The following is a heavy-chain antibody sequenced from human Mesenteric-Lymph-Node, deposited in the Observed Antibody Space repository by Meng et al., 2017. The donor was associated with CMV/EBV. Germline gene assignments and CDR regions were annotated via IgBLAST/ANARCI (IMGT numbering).Heavy chain of an antibody. D-gene: IGHD3-3*01. Sequence: GGSLRLSCAASGFTFSSSWMHWVCQAPEKGLEWVADIKCDGSEKYYVDSEKGRLTISRDNAKNSLYLQVNSLRAEDMTVYYCVRGPLKGKSRVTIFGVVYYYYYYGMDVWGQGTTVTVSS. CDR1: GFTFSSSW. CDR3: VRGPLKGKSRVTIFGVVYYYYYYGMDV. V-gene: IGHV3-52*01. CDR2: IKCDGSEK. J-gene: IGHJ6*02.